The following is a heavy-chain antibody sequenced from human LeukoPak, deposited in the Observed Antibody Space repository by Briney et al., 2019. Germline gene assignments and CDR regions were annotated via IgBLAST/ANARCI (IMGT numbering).Heavy chain of an antibody. V-gene: IGHV3-53*01. J-gene: IGHJ4*02. CDR2: IYSGGST. CDR3: ARVATVWYLYADY. CDR1: GFTVSSNY. Sequence: HPGGSLRLSCAASGFTVSSNYMSWVRQAPGKGLEWASVIYSGGSTYYADSVKGRFTISRDNSKNTLYLQMNSLRAEDTAVYYCARVATVWYLYADYWGQGTLVTVSS. D-gene: IGHD2-15*01.